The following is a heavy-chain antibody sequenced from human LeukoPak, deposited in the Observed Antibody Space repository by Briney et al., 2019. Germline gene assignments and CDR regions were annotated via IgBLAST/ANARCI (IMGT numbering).Heavy chain of an antibody. V-gene: IGHV3-23*01. Sequence: GGSLRLSCAASGFTFSSYAMSWVRQAPGKGLEWVSAISGSGGSTYYADSAKGRFTISRDNSKNTLYLQMNSLRAEDTAVYYCAKAVRGPDILTGYYTGGYFDYWGQGTLVTVSS. J-gene: IGHJ4*02. D-gene: IGHD3-9*01. CDR3: AKAVRGPDILTGYYTGGYFDY. CDR2: ISGSGGST. CDR1: GFTFSSYA.